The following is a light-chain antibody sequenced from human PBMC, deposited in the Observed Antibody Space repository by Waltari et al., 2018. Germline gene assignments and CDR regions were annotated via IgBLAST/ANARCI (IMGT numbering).Light chain of an antibody. CDR2: DVN. CDR3: CSYAGSYSWV. Sequence: QSALTQPRSVSGSPGQSVPISCTGTSSDVGNYNYVPWYQQHPGKAPKVMIYDVNKRPSGVPDRFSGSKSGNTASLTISGLQAEDESDYYCCSYAGSYSWVFGGGTKLTVL. V-gene: IGLV2-11*01. J-gene: IGLJ3*02. CDR1: SSDVGNYNY.